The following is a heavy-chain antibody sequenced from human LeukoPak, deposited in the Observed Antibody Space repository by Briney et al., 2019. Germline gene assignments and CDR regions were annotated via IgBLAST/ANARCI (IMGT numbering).Heavy chain of an antibody. Sequence: SGPVLVKLTETLSLTCTVSGFSLSNARMGVSWVRQPPGKALEWLAHIFSNDEKSYSTSLKSRLTISKDTSKSQVVLTMTNMDPLDTATYYCARIDDSYGYYYGMDVWGQGTTVTVSS. J-gene: IGHJ6*02. CDR2: IFSNDEK. CDR1: GFSLSNARMG. D-gene: IGHD5-18*01. V-gene: IGHV2-26*01. CDR3: ARIDDSYGYYYGMDV.